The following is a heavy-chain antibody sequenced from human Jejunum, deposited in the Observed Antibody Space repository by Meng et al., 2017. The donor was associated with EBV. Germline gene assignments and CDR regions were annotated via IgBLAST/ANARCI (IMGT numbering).Heavy chain of an antibody. Sequence: QVQLQQWGAGLVRPTETPSLPCAVYGGSFSGYYWSWVRQPPGRGLEYIGEVHFSGITNYTPSLKSRVTMSVDASKNQFSLRLTSVTAADTAVYYCARRTGDYVVGYWGQGTLVTVSS. CDR3: ARRTGDYVVGY. CDR2: VHFSGIT. D-gene: IGHD2-8*02. J-gene: IGHJ4*02. CDR1: GGSFSGYY. V-gene: IGHV4-34*02.